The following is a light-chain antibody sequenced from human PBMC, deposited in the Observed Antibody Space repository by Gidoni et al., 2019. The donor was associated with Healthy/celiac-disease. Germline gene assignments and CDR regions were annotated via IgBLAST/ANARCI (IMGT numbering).Light chain of an antibody. CDR3: AAWDDSLSGVV. V-gene: IGLV1-47*01. CDR1: SSNIGSNY. CDR2: RNN. J-gene: IGLJ2*01. Sequence: QSVLTPPPSASGTPGQRVTISCSGSSSNIGSNYVSLYQQLPGTAPKLLIYRNNQRPSGVPDRFSGSKSGTSASLAISGLRSEDEADYYCAAWDDSLSGVVFGGGTKLTVL.